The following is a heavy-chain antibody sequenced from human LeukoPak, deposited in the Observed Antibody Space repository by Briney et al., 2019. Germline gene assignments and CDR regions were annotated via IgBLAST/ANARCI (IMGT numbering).Heavy chain of an antibody. V-gene: IGHV1-2*02. J-gene: IGHJ5*02. D-gene: IGHD1-1*01. CDR2: INPNSGGT. CDR1: GYTFTGYY. Sequence: ASVKVSCKASGYTFTGYYMHWVRQAPGQGLEWMGWINPNSGGTNYAQKFQGGVTMTRDTSISTAYMELSRLRSDDTAVYYCARESRYNWNDNWFDPWGQGTLVTVSS. CDR3: ARESRYNWNDNWFDP.